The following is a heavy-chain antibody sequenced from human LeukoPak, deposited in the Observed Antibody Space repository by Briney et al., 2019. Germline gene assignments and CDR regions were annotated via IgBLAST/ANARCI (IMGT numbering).Heavy chain of an antibody. Sequence: PGGSLRPSCAVSGITLSNYGMSWVRQAPGKGLEWVAGISGSSGSTNYAASVKGRFTISRDNPKNTLYLQMNSLRAEDTAVYFCAKRGVVIRVILVGFHKEAYYFDSWGQGALVTVSS. D-gene: IGHD3-22*01. CDR2: ISGSSGST. CDR1: GITLSNYG. V-gene: IGHV3-23*01. J-gene: IGHJ4*02. CDR3: AKRGVVIRVILVGFHKEAYYFDS.